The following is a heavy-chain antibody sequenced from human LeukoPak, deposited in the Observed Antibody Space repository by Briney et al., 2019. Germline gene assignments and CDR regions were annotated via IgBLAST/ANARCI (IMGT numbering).Heavy chain of an antibody. V-gene: IGHV3-33*01. CDR1: GFSFSSSG. CDR3: ARSPRRSLNWFDP. J-gene: IGHJ5*02. CDR2: IWDDGSNK. Sequence: GGSLRLSCAASGFSFSSSGMHWVRQAPGKGLGWVAVIWDDGSNKYYADSVKGRFTISRDNSKNTLYLQMNSLRAEDTAVYYCARSPRRSLNWFDPWGQGTLVTVSS.